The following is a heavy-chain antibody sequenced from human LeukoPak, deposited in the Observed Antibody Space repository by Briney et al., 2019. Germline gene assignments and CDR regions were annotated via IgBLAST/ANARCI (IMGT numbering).Heavy chain of an antibody. CDR1: GYTFTSYG. CDR3: ARDDQHQPFDD. Sequence: GASVKVSCKASGYTFTSYGISWAPQAPGQGLEWMGWISAYNGDTNYAQILQGRVTMTTGTSTSTAYMDLTSLTSDDTAVYYCARDDQHQPFDDWGQGTLVTVSS. V-gene: IGHV1-18*01. J-gene: IGHJ4*02. CDR2: ISAYNGDT. D-gene: IGHD2-2*01.